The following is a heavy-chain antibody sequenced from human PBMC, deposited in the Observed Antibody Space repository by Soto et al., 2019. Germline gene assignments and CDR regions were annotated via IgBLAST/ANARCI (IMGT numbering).Heavy chain of an antibody. D-gene: IGHD2-2*01. CDR2: INPNSGGT. CDR1: GYTFTGYY. J-gene: IGHJ6*02. CDR3: ARGTGVVVETPYYYYGMDV. V-gene: IGHV1-2*04. Sequence: ASVKVSCKASGYTFTGYYMHWVRQAPGQGLEWMGWINPNSGGTNYAQKFQSWVTMTRDTSISTAYMELSRLRSDDTAVYYCARGTGVVVETPYYYYGMDVWVQGTTVTVSS.